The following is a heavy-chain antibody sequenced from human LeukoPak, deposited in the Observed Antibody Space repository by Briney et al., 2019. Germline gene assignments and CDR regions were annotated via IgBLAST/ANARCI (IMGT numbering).Heavy chain of an antibody. D-gene: IGHD3-22*01. CDR2: ISSSGST. V-gene: IGHV4-61*02. CDR3: AREDYYDSSGYYFDY. CDR1: GDSISSGDYY. Sequence: SQTLSLTCTVSGDSISSGDYYWSWIRQPAGKGLEWIGRISSSGSTNYNPSLKSRVTISVDTSKNQFSLKLSSVTAADTAVYYCAREDYYDSSGYYFDYWGQGTLVTVSS. J-gene: IGHJ4*02.